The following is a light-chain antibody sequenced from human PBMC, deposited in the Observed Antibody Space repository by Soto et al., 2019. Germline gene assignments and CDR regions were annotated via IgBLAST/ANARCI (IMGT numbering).Light chain of an antibody. Sequence: DIQMTQSPSTLSASVGDRVTITCRASQSISSWLAWYQQTPGKAPKLLIYKASSLESGVPSRFSGSGSGTEFTLTISSLQPDDLSTYYCQQYNSYPYTFGQGTKLQIK. V-gene: IGKV1-5*03. CDR2: KAS. CDR1: QSISSW. J-gene: IGKJ2*01. CDR3: QQYNSYPYT.